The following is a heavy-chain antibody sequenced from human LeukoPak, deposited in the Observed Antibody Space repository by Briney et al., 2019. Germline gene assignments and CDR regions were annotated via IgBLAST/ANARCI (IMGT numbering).Heavy chain of an antibody. V-gene: IGHV4-31*03. J-gene: IGHJ6*02. Sequence: PSQTLSLTCTVSGGSISSGGYYWSWIRQHPGKGLEWIGYIYYSGSTYYNPSLKSRVTISVDTSKNQFSLKLSSVTAVDTAVYYCPRDRDYYGSGSSDYYGMDVWGQGTTVTVSS. CDR3: PRDRDYYGSGSSDYYGMDV. D-gene: IGHD3-10*01. CDR2: IYYSGST. CDR1: GGSISSGGYY.